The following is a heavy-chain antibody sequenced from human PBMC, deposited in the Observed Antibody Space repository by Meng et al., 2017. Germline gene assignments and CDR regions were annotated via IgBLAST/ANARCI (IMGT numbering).Heavy chain of an antibody. CDR3: ARRGADYGAFDP. Sequence: QVQLQESGLVLVKPSQTLSLTYTVSGGFICSRHYYWSWIRQPPGKGLEWIGYIYYSGSTHYNPSLKSRVIISLDTSKNQFSLKLSSVTAADTAVYYCARRGADYGAFDPWGQGTLVTVSS. D-gene: IGHD4/OR15-4a*01. J-gene: IGHJ5*02. CDR2: IYYSGST. CDR1: GGFICSRHYY. V-gene: IGHV4-30-4*01.